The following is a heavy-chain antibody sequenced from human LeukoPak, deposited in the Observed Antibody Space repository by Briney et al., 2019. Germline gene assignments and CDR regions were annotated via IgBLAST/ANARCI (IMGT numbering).Heavy chain of an antibody. Sequence: SETLSLTCTVSGGSISSSSYYWGWIRQPPGKGLEWIGSIYYSGSTYYNPSLKNRVTISVDTSKNQFSLKLSSVTAADTAVYYCARDLLTAPGAFDIWGQGTMVTVSS. CDR3: ARDLLTAPGAFDI. V-gene: IGHV4-39*02. D-gene: IGHD3-9*01. CDR2: IYYSGST. J-gene: IGHJ3*02. CDR1: GGSISSSSYY.